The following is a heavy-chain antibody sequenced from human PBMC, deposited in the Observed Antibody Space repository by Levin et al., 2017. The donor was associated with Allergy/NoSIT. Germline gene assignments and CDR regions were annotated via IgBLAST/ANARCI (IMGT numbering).Heavy chain of an antibody. D-gene: IGHD6-19*01. J-gene: IGHJ4*02. CDR3: AREAVAGGFDY. CDR1: GFTFSSYW. Sequence: LSLTCAASGFTFSSYWMSWVRQAPGKGLEWVANIKQDGSEKYYVDSVKGRFTISRDNAKNSLYLQMNSLRAEDTAVYYCAREAVAGGFDYWGQGTLVTVSS. V-gene: IGHV3-7*04. CDR2: IKQDGSEK.